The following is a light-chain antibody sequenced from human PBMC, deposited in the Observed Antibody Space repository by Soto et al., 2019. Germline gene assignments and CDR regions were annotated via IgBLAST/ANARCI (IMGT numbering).Light chain of an antibody. CDR1: SSNIGGNS. CDR3: GSWDSSLSAYV. J-gene: IGLJ1*01. CDR2: DDN. V-gene: IGLV1-51*01. Sequence: QSVMTQPPSVSAAPGQKVTISCSGSSSNIGGNSVSWYQQLPGTGPKLLIYDDNKRPSGIPDRFSGSKSGTSATLGITVFQTGDEADYYCGSWDSSLSAYVFGTGTKLTVL.